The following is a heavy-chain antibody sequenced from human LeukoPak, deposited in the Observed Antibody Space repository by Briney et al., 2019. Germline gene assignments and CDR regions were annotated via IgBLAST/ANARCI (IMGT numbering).Heavy chain of an antibody. D-gene: IGHD2-2*01. CDR1: GGTFSSYA. Sequence: GASVKVSCKASGGTFSSYAISWVRQAPGQGLEWMGGIIPIFGTANYAQKFQGRVTITADESTSTAYMELSSLRSEDTAVYYCARGYCSSTSCYAGWFDPWGQGTLVTVSS. J-gene: IGHJ5*02. CDR2: IIPIFGTA. V-gene: IGHV1-69*13. CDR3: ARGYCSSTSCYAGWFDP.